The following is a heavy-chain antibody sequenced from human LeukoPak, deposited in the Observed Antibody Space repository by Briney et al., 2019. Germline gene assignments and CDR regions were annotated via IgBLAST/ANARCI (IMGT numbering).Heavy chain of an antibody. Sequence: RGGSLRLSCAASGFLVSDDYMSWVRQAPGKGLEWASTISDAGITYYADSVKGRFTISRDNSKNTLYLQMNNLTVEDTAVYYCARVFNIWGQGTMVTVSS. CDR3: ARVFNI. CDR1: GFLVSDDY. CDR2: ISDAGIT. V-gene: IGHV3-53*01. J-gene: IGHJ3*02.